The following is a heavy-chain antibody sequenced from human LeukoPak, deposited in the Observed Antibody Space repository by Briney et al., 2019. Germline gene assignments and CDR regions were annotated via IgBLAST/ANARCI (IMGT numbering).Heavy chain of an antibody. CDR3: ARAAAAGTLPPFDY. D-gene: IGHD6-13*01. Sequence: ASAKVSCTASGYTFTSYGISWVRQAPGQGLEWMGWISAYNGNTNYAQKLQGRVTMTTDTSTSTAYMELRSLRSDDTAVYYCARAAAAGTLPPFDYWGQGTLVTVSS. J-gene: IGHJ4*02. V-gene: IGHV1-18*01. CDR1: GYTFTSYG. CDR2: ISAYNGNT.